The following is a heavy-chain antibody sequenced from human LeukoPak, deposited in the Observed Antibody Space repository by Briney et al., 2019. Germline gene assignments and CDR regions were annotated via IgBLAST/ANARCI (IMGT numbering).Heavy chain of an antibody. V-gene: IGHV1-69*13. D-gene: IGHD2-21*02. Sequence: EASVKVSCKASGGTFSSYAISWVRQAPGQGLDWMGGIIPILSTANYAQKFQGRVTITADESTSTAYMELSSLRSEDTAVYYCATSPTGDSPGYWGQGTLVTASS. CDR3: ATSPTGDSPGY. CDR2: IIPILSTA. J-gene: IGHJ4*02. CDR1: GGTFSSYA.